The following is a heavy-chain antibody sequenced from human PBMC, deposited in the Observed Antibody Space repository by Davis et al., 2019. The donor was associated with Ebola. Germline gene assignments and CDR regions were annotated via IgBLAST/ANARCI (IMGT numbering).Heavy chain of an antibody. V-gene: IGHV3-30-3*01. CDR1: GFTFSSYA. J-gene: IGHJ4*02. CDR2: ISYDGSNK. D-gene: IGHD6-19*01. CDR3: ARELGIAVAGIGFDY. Sequence: PGGSLRLSCAASGFTFSSYAMHWVRQAPGKGLEWVAVISYDGSNKYYADSVKGRFTISRDNSKNTLYLQMNSLRAEDTAVYYCARELGIAVAGIGFDYWGQGTLVTVSS.